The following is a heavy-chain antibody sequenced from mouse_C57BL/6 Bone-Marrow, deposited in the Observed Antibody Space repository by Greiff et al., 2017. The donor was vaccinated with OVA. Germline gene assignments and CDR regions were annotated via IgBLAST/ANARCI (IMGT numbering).Heavy chain of an antibody. D-gene: IGHD2-4*01. Sequence: EVQRVESGPGLVKPSQSLSLTCSVTGYSITSGYYWNWIRQFPGNKLEWMGYISYDGSNNYNPSLKNRISITRDTSKNQFFLKLNSVTTEDTATYYCARDDYDSLDYWGQGTTLTVSS. J-gene: IGHJ2*01. CDR2: ISYDGSN. V-gene: IGHV3-6*01. CDR1: GYSITSGYY. CDR3: ARDDYDSLDY.